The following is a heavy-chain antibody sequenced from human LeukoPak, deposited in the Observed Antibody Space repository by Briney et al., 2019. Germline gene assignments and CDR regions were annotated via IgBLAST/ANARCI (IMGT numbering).Heavy chain of an antibody. V-gene: IGHV3-23*01. CDR3: ARRGNHDYRSDYFDY. Sequence: GGTLRLSCAASGFTFSSYGMSWVRQAPGKGLEWVSAISDTGGSTYYADSVKGRFAISRDNPKNTLYLQMNSLRAEDTAVYYCARRGNHDYRSDYFDYWGQGTLVTVSS. J-gene: IGHJ4*02. D-gene: IGHD4-11*01. CDR2: ISDTGGST. CDR1: GFTFSSYG.